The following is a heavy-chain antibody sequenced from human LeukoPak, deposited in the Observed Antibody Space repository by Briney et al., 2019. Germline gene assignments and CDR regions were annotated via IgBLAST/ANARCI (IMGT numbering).Heavy chain of an antibody. D-gene: IGHD6-13*01. CDR3: ATSTSTWYWGAFDF. CDR1: GYSFATYW. J-gene: IGHJ3*01. Sequence: GESLKISCKGSGYSFATYWIGWVRQMPGKGLEWMGIIYPGDSDARYGPSFQGHVIISADRSISTAYLQWNYLEASDTAMYYCATSTSTWYWGAFDFWGQGTMVTVSS. CDR2: IYPGDSDA. V-gene: IGHV5-51*01.